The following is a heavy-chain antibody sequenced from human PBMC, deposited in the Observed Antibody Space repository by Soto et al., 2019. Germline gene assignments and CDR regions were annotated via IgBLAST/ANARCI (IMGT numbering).Heavy chain of an antibody. D-gene: IGHD3-10*01. CDR1: GGSISSYY. J-gene: IGHJ6*02. Sequence: QVQLQESGPGLVKPSETLSLTCTVSGGSISSYYLTWIRQPPGKGLEWIGYIYYNGRTNYNPSLXXRXTISLDTSKNQFSLNLSSGTAADTAVYYCARGAEWFGGRMDVWGQGTTVTVSS. V-gene: IGHV4-59*01. CDR3: ARGAEWFGGRMDV. CDR2: IYYNGRT.